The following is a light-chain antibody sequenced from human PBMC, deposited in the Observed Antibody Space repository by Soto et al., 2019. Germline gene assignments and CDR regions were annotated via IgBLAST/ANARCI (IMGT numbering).Light chain of an antibody. CDR3: QQSYSTPQT. CDR2: AAS. Sequence: DIQMTQSPSSLSASEGDRVTITCRASQSISSYLNWYQQKPGKAPKLLIYAASSLQSGVPSRFSGSGSGTDFTLTISSLQPEDFATYYCQQSYSTPQTFGQGTKVDIK. J-gene: IGKJ1*01. CDR1: QSISSY. V-gene: IGKV1-39*01.